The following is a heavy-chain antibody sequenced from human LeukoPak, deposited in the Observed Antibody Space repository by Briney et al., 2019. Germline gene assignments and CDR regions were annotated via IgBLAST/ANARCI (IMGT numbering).Heavy chain of an antibody. CDR2: IYYSGST. Sequence: SETLSLTCTVSGGSISSYYWSWIRQPPGKGLEWIGYIYYSGSTNYNPSLKSRVTVSVDTSRSQFSLKLKSVTAADTAVYFCARGGRWGSYSAFDLWGQGTMVTVSS. V-gene: IGHV4-59*12. CDR3: ARGGRWGSYSAFDL. CDR1: GGSISSYY. J-gene: IGHJ3*01. D-gene: IGHD1-26*01.